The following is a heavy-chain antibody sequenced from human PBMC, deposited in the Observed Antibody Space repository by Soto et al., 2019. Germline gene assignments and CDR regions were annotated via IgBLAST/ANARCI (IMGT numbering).Heavy chain of an antibody. CDR2: INHSGST. CDR3: ARQRLTTNFDY. V-gene: IGHV4-34*01. CDR1: GGSFSGYY. Sequence: LEILSLTCAAYGGSFSGYYWSWIRQPPGKGLEWIGEINHSGSTNYNPSLKSRVTISVDTSKNQFSLKLSSVTAADTAVYYCARQRLTTNFDYWGQGTLVTVSS. D-gene: IGHD2-2*01. J-gene: IGHJ4*02.